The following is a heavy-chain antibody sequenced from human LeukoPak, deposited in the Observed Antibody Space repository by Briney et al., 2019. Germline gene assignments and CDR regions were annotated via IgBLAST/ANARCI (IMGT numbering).Heavy chain of an antibody. CDR1: GYSISSGYY. V-gene: IGHV4-38-2*01. D-gene: IGHD3-22*01. CDR3: ARAYYDSSGYYGAFDI. J-gene: IGHJ3*02. Sequence: PSETLSLTCAVSGYSISSGYYWGWIRQPPGRGLEWIASIYHDGTTYYNPSLRSRVTISVDTSKNQFSLKLSSVTAADTAVYYCARAYYDSSGYYGAFDIWGQGTMVTVSS. CDR2: IYHDGTT.